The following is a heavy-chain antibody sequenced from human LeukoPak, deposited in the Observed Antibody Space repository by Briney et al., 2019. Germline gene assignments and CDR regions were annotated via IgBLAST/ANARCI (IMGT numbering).Heavy chain of an antibody. J-gene: IGHJ4*02. CDR3: ARGYSGYGDYVDY. D-gene: IGHD4-17*01. CDR1: GGSISSYY. Sequence: SETLSLTCTVSGGSISSYYWSSVRQPPGKGLEWIGYIYYSGSTNYNPSLKSRVTISVDTSKNQFSLKLSSVTAADTAVYYCARGYSGYGDYVDYWGQGTLVTVSS. CDR2: IYYSGST. V-gene: IGHV4-59*01.